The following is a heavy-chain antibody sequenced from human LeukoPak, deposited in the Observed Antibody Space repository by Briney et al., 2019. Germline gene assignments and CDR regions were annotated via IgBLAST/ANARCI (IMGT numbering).Heavy chain of an antibody. J-gene: IGHJ4*02. V-gene: IGHV1-18*01. Sequence: ASVKVSCKASGYTFNSYGISWVRQAPGQGLEWMGWISAYNGNTNYAQKLQGRVTMTTDTSTSTAYMELRSLRSDDTAVYYCARDSHYVRRNRNVYFDYWGQGTLVTVSS. CDR3: ARDSHYVRRNRNVYFDY. CDR2: ISAYNGNT. D-gene: IGHD3-16*01. CDR1: GYTFNSYG.